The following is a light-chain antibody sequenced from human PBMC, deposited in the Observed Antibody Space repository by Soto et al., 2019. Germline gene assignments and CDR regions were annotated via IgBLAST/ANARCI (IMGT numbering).Light chain of an antibody. CDR2: EVS. J-gene: IGLJ2*01. Sequence: QSALTQPASVSGSPGQSITISCTGTSSDVGGYSYVSWYQQHPGKAPKLMVYEVSNRPSGVSNRFSGSKSGNTASLTISGLQAEDEGDYYCSSYTRSSTVVFGGGTKLTVL. CDR1: SSDVGGYSY. CDR3: SSYTRSSTVV. V-gene: IGLV2-14*01.